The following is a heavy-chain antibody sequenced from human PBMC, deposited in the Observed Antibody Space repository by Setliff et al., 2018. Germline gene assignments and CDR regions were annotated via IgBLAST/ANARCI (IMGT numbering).Heavy chain of an antibody. J-gene: IGHJ2*01. CDR1: GSSISSDY. V-gene: IGHV4-4*07. CDR2: LSPSGNT. CDR3: ARGNYAYWYFDL. D-gene: IGHD1-7*01. Sequence: PSETLSLTCVVSGSSISSDYWGWIRQPAGKGLEWIGRLSPSGNTNYSPSLKSRVTMSLDTSKNYFSLKLKSVTAADTAIYFCARGNYAYWYFDLWGRGTLVTVSS.